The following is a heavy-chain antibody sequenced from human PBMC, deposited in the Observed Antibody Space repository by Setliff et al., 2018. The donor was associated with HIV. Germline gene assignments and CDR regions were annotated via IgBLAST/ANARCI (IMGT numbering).Heavy chain of an antibody. CDR1: GFTFSNAW. J-gene: IGHJ5*02. Sequence: GGSLRLSCAASGFTFSNAWMSWVRQAPGKGLEWVSYISSSSSSYTNYADSVKGRFTISRDNAKNSLYLQMNSLKNEDTAMYYCTRHLDEKLALLPIAKWFDPWGQGALVTVSS. CDR2: ISSSSSSYT. V-gene: IGHV3-11*03. D-gene: IGHD1-7*01. CDR3: TRHLDEKLALLPIAKWFDP.